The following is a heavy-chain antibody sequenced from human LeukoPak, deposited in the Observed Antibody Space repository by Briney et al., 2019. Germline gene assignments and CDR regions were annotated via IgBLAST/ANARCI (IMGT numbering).Heavy chain of an antibody. J-gene: IGHJ4*02. CDR3: ARGTSYTATVYYFDY. CDR2: ISYDGSNK. Sequence: GRSLRLSCAASGFTFSSYAMHWVRQAPGKGLEWVAVISYDGSNKYYADSVKGRFTISRDNSKNTLYLQMNSLRAEDTAVYYCARGTSYTATVYYFDYWGQGTLVTVSS. CDR1: GFTFSSYA. D-gene: IGHD5-18*01. V-gene: IGHV3-30-3*01.